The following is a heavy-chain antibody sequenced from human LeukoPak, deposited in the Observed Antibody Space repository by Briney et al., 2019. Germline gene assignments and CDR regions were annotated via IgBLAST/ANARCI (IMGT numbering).Heavy chain of an antibody. CDR3: ARGRDGYKKMGHYYFDY. Sequence: KPSETLSLTCTVSDVSISSYYWSWIRQPPGKGLEWIGYIYYSGSTKYNPSLTSRVTISIGTSKNQFSLKLSSVTAADTAVYYCARGRDGYKKMGHYYFDYWGQGTLVTVSS. CDR2: IYYSGST. CDR1: DVSISSYY. J-gene: IGHJ4*02. V-gene: IGHV4-59*12. D-gene: IGHD5-24*01.